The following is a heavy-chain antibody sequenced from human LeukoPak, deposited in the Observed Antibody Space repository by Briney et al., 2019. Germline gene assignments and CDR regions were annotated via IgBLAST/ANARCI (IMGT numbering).Heavy chain of an antibody. Sequence: SETLSLTCNVSGASISNSTYYWGWIRQPPGKGLEWIGSIYYSGSTYCKPSLKSRLTISVDTSKNQFSLNLSSVTAADTAVYYCARGTIVGATTFDYWGQGTLVTVSS. CDR2: IYYSGST. V-gene: IGHV4-39*07. J-gene: IGHJ4*02. CDR3: ARGTIVGATTFDY. D-gene: IGHD1-26*01. CDR1: GASISNSTYY.